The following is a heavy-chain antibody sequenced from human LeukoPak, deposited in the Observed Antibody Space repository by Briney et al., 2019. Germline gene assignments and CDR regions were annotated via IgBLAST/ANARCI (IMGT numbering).Heavy chain of an antibody. CDR3: ARTTGSGAYSTNTNFDY. V-gene: IGHV3-33*01. CDR1: GFSFSYYG. Sequence: GRSLRLSCAVSGFSFSYYGMHWVRQAPGKGLEWVAAVWYDGTNKNYADSVKGRFTISRDNSKHTLYLQLNSLRAADTAVYYCARTTGSGAYSTNTNFDYWGQGTLVTVSS. D-gene: IGHD5-18*01. CDR2: VWYDGTNK. J-gene: IGHJ4*02.